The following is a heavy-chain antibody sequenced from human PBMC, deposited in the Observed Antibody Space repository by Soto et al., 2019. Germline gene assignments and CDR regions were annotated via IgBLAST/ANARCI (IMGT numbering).Heavy chain of an antibody. Sequence: ASVKVSCKASGYTFTSYGISWVRQAPGQGLEWMGWISAYNGNTNYAQKLQGRVTMTTDTSTSTAYMELRSLRSDDTAVYYCAKDVGYDILTGYYRDFDYWGQGTLVTVSS. V-gene: IGHV1-18*01. CDR1: GYTFTSYG. CDR3: AKDVGYDILTGYYRDFDY. J-gene: IGHJ4*02. D-gene: IGHD3-9*01. CDR2: ISAYNGNT.